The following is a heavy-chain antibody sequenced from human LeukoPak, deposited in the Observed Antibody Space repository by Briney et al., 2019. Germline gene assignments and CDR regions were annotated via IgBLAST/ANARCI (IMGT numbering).Heavy chain of an antibody. CDR3: ARAWGAIDY. V-gene: IGHV4-34*01. Sequence: PSETLSLTCAVYGGSFSGYYWSWIPRPPGKGLEWIGEINHSGSTNYNPSLKSRVTISVDTSKNQFSLKLSSVTAADTAVYYCARAWGAIDYWGQGTLVTVSS. CDR1: GGSFSGYY. D-gene: IGHD3-16*01. CDR2: INHSGST. J-gene: IGHJ4*02.